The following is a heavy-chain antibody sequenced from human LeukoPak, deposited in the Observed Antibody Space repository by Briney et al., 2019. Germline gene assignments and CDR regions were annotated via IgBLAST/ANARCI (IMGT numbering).Heavy chain of an antibody. Sequence: GASVKVSCKASGYTFTSYGISWVRQAPGQGLEWMGWISAYNGNTNYAQKLQGRVTMTTDTSTSTAYTELRSLRSDDTAVYYCARDNMTTVTSGSYYYYGMDVWGQGTTVTVSS. J-gene: IGHJ6*02. V-gene: IGHV1-18*01. CDR2: ISAYNGNT. CDR3: ARDNMTTVTSGSYYYYGMDV. D-gene: IGHD4-11*01. CDR1: GYTFTSYG.